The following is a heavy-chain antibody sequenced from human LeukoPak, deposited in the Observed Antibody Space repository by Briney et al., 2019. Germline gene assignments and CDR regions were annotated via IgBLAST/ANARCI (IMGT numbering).Heavy chain of an antibody. CDR3: AKIGFWEWSEDFYYMDV. V-gene: IGHV3-21*01. D-gene: IGHD3-3*01. CDR1: GVTFSIYS. Sequence: PGGSLRLSCAASGVTFSIYSMNWVRQAPGKGLEWVSYISSTSSHIYYADSVKGRFTISRDNAKNSVYLQMNSLRAEDTAVYFCAKIGFWEWSEDFYYMDVWGRGTTVTVSS. J-gene: IGHJ6*03. CDR2: ISSTSSHI.